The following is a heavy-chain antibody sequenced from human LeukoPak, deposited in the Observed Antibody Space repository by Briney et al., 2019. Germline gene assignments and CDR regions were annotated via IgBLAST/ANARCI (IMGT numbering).Heavy chain of an antibody. J-gene: IGHJ6*03. CDR2: IYTSGST. Sequence: PSETLSLTCTVSGGSISSYYWSWIRQPAGKGLEWIGRIYTSGSTNYNPSLKSRVTMSVDTSKNQFSLKLSSVTAADTAVYYCARVRASPIVVVTGYYYYYMDVWGKGTTVTVSS. CDR1: GGSISSYY. D-gene: IGHD3-22*01. V-gene: IGHV4-4*07. CDR3: ARVRASPIVVVTGYYYYYMDV.